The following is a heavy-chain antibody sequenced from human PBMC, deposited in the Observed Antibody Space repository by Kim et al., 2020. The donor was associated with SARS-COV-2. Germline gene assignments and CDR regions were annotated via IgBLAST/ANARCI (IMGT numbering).Heavy chain of an antibody. J-gene: IGHJ4*02. CDR3: ARGPNYSPFDY. V-gene: IGHV3-48*03. D-gene: IGHD4-4*01. Sequence: SSAASGRGRFTISRDNDKNSLFLQMTSLRAEDTAVYYCARGPNYSPFDYWGQGTLVTVSS.